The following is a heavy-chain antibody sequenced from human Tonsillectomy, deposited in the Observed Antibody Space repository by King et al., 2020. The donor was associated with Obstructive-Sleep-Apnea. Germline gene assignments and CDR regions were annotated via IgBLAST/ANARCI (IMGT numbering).Heavy chain of an antibody. CDR1: GYSISSGYY. CDR3: ARDPFYDGSGYFIAWFDP. D-gene: IGHD3-22*01. Sequence: QLQESGPGLVKPSETLSLTCTVSGYSISSGYYWGWIRQPPGKGLEWIGSIYHSGSTYYNPSLKSRVTISVDTSKNQFSLNLSSVTAADTAVYYCARDPFYDGSGYFIAWFDPWGQGTLVTVSS. J-gene: IGHJ5*02. CDR2: IYHSGST. V-gene: IGHV4-38-2*02.